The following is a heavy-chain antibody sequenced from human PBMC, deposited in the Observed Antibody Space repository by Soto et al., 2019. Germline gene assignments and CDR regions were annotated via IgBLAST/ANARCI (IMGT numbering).Heavy chain of an antibody. V-gene: IGHV3-53*01. Sequence: EVQLVESGGGLIQPGGSLRLSCAASGFTVSSNYMSWVRQAPGKGLEWVSVIYSGGNTYYADSVKGRFTISRDNSKXTLYLQMNSLRAEDTAVYYCARDRVESGYPEYFQHWGQGTLVTVSS. CDR1: GFTVSSNY. J-gene: IGHJ1*01. D-gene: IGHD3-22*01. CDR2: IYSGGNT. CDR3: ARDRVESGYPEYFQH.